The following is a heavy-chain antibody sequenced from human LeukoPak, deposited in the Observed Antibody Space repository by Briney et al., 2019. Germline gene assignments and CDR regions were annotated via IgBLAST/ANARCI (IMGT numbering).Heavy chain of an antibody. V-gene: IGHV3-23*01. CDR2: ISGSGGST. D-gene: IGHD1/OR15-1a*01. Sequence: GGTLRLSCAVSGFTFTSYGMSWVRQAPGKGLEWVSAISGSGGSTYYADSVKGRFTISRDNSKNSLYLQMNSLRAEDTAVYYCARTNGDYADYWGQGTLVTVSS. CDR1: GFTFTSYG. CDR3: ARTNGDYADY. J-gene: IGHJ4*02.